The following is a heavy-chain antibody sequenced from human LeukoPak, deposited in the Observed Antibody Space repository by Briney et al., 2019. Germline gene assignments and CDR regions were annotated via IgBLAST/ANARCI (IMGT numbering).Heavy chain of an antibody. J-gene: IGHJ4*02. D-gene: IGHD3-10*01. CDR1: GFTFSSYA. V-gene: IGHV3-64*01. Sequence: GGSLRLSCAASGFTFSSYAMPWVRQAPGKGLEYVSAISSNGGSTYYANSVKGRFTISRDNSKNTLYLQMGSLRAEDMAVYYCATGPSYYTNWGQGTLVTVSS. CDR2: ISSNGGST. CDR3: ATGPSYYTN.